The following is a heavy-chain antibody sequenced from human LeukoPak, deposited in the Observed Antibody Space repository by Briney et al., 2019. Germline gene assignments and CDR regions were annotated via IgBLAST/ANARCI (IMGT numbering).Heavy chain of an antibody. V-gene: IGHV1-18*01. D-gene: IGHD6-13*01. Sequence: ASVNVSCKPSGYTFTSYGISWVRQAPGQGLEWMGWISAYNGNTNYAQKLQGRVTMTTDTSTSTAYMELRSLRSDDTAVYYCARDRKLSSWCDYWGQGTLVTVSS. J-gene: IGHJ4*02. CDR3: ARDRKLSSWCDY. CDR1: GYTFTSYG. CDR2: ISAYNGNT.